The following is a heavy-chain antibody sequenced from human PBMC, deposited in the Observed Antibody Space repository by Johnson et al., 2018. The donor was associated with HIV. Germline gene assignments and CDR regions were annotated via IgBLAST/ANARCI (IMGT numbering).Heavy chain of an antibody. CDR2: ISYDGSNK. CDR1: GFTFSSYG. CDR3: ARDQEGPFDI. J-gene: IGHJ3*02. Sequence: QVHLVESGGGVVQPGRSLRLSCAASGFTFSSYGMHWVRQAPGKGLEWVAVISYDGSNKYYADSVKGRFTISRDNAKNSLYLQMNSLRAEETALYYCARDQEGPFDIWGQGTMVTVSS. V-gene: IGHV3-30*03.